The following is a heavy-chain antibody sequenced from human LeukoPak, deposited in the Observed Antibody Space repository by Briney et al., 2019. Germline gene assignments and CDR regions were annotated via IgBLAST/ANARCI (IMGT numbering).Heavy chain of an antibody. V-gene: IGHV3-7*01. CDR3: ARLLGESTKYDL. D-gene: IGHD3-16*01. Sequence: GGSLSLSCAAAGFTFSMLSMRWVRQAPRKGLDWVASIIQEARVAHHVDSVKGRFIISTANAKHSMSLQMNSLRVEDTAMYYCARLLGESTKYDLWGQGTPVTASS. CDR1: GFTFSMLS. J-gene: IGHJ5*02. CDR2: IIQEARVA.